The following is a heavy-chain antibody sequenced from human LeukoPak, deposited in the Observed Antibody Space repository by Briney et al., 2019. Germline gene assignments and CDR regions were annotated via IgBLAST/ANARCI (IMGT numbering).Heavy chain of an antibody. J-gene: IGHJ4*02. D-gene: IGHD3-10*02. CDR1: GGSISSDSYY. Sequence: KTSETLSLTCTVSGGSISSDSYYWAWIRQPPGKGLEWIASIYYSGSTNYNPSLKSRVTISVDTSKNQFSLKLSSVTAADTAVYYCARGADHPNVGYFDYWGQGTLVTVSS. CDR3: ARGADHPNVGYFDY. CDR2: IYYSGST. V-gene: IGHV4-39*07.